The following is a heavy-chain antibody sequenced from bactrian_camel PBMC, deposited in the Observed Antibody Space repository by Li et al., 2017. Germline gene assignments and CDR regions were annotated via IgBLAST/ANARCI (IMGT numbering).Heavy chain of an antibody. V-gene: IGHV3S40*01. CDR2: IYTGDGRT. Sequence: QLVESGGGLVQPGGSLRLSCAASGFTFSNYDMSWVRQAPGKGLEWVSTIYTGDGRTNSADSMSGRFTISRDNAENMLYLQMNSLNSGDTALYYCAYTSAYWGQGTQVTVS. CDR3: AYTSAY. J-gene: IGHJ4*01. D-gene: IGHD2*01. CDR1: GFTFSNYD.